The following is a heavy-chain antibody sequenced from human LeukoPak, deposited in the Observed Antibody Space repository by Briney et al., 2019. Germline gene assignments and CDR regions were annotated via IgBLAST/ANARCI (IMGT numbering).Heavy chain of an antibody. D-gene: IGHD3-10*01. Sequence: PGGSLRLSCAASGFTFDSYGMSWVRQAPGKGLEWVSSISASGGSTNYADSVKGRFTISRDNSKNTVYLQMNSLRAEDTAVYYCAKVMKGSERLTMVRGVIIKTAGLYYMDVWGKGTTVTVSS. J-gene: IGHJ6*03. V-gene: IGHV3-23*01. CDR1: GFTFDSYG. CDR2: ISASGGST. CDR3: AKVMKGSERLTMVRGVIIKTAGLYYMDV.